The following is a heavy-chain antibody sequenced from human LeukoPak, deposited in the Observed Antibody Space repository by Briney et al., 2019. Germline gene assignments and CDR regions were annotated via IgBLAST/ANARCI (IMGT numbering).Heavy chain of an antibody. V-gene: IGHV3-7*01. CDR2: IKQDGSEK. J-gene: IGHJ4*02. D-gene: IGHD4-11*01. Sequence: PGGSLRLSCAASGFTFSSYWMSWVRQAPGKGLEWVANIKQDGSEKYYVDSVKGRFTISRDNAKNSLYLQMNSLRAEDTAVYYCAQDALTVTTPYWGQGTLVTVSS. CDR3: AQDALTVTTPY. CDR1: GFTFSSYW.